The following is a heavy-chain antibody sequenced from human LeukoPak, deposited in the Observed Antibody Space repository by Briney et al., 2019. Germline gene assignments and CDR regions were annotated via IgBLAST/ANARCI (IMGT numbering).Heavy chain of an antibody. J-gene: IGHJ6*03. CDR2: IYYSGST. V-gene: IGHV4-59*01. D-gene: IGHD2-2*01. CDR1: GGSISSYY. Sequence: SETLSLTCTVSGGSISSYYWSWIRQPPGKGLEWIGYIYYSGSTNYNPSLKSRVTISVDTSKNQFSLKLSSVSAADTAVYYCARAPARTSYYYYYYMDVWGKGTTVTVSS. CDR3: ARAPARTSYYYYYYMDV.